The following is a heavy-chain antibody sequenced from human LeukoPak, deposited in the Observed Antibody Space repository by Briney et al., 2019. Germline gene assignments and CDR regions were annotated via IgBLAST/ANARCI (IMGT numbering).Heavy chain of an antibody. J-gene: IGHJ4*02. CDR3: ARAGRYCSSTSCSLPDY. CDR1: GYTFTSYG. V-gene: IGHV1-18*01. Sequence: ASVKVSCKASGYTFTSYGISWVRQAPGQGLEWMGWISAYNGNTNYAQKLQGRVTMTTDTSTSTAYMELRSLRSDDTAVYYSARAGRYCSSTSCSLPDYWGQGTLVTVSS. D-gene: IGHD2-2*01. CDR2: ISAYNGNT.